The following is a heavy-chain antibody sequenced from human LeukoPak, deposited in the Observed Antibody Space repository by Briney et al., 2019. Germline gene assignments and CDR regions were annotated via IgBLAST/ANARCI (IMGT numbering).Heavy chain of an antibody. CDR3: ARGRGMYYDFWSGYYHWFDP. CDR2: MNPNCGNT. Sequence: ASVTVSCRASGYTFTSYDNNWVRQATGQGLEWMGWMNPNCGNTRYAQKFQGRVTMTRNNSMSTAYMELSSLRSEDTAVYYCARGRGMYYDFWSGYYHWFDPWGQGTLVSVSS. J-gene: IGHJ5*02. CDR1: GYTFTSYD. V-gene: IGHV1-8*01. D-gene: IGHD3-3*01.